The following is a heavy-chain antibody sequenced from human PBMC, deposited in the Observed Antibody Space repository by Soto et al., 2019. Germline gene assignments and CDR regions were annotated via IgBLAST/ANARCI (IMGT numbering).Heavy chain of an antibody. CDR1: GFSFSGSS. CDR3: ARDLVERIDGY. D-gene: IGHD1-26*01. J-gene: IGHJ4*02. Sequence: GGSLRLSCAASGFSFSGSSMNWVRQAPGRGLEWLSYISSWGSTIYYADSVKGRFTVSRDNAKNSLYLQMHGLTDEDTAVYYCARDLVERIDGYWGKGTLVT. CDR2: ISSWGSTI. V-gene: IGHV3-48*02.